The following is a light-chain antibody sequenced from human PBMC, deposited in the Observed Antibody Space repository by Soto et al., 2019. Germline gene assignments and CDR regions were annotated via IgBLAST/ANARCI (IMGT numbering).Light chain of an antibody. J-gene: IGKJ1*01. CDR2: AAS. V-gene: IGKV1-39*01. Sequence: DIQMTQSPSSLSASVGDRVTITCRASQSISTYLNWYQQKPGKAPKLLMHAASSLDRGVPSRFSGSGSGTEFTLTISSLQSDDFATYYCQQYKDYVWTFGQGTKVDIK. CDR3: QQYKDYVWT. CDR1: QSISTY.